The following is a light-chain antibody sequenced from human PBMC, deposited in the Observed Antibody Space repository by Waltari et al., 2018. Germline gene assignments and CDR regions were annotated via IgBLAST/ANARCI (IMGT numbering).Light chain of an antibody. J-gene: IGKJ5*01. CDR3: MQSLQTSIT. CDR1: QSLLHRNGYNY. CDR2: LGS. Sequence: DIVMTQSPLSLPVTPGEPASISCRSSQSLLHRNGYNYLDWYLQKPGQSPQLLIYLGSNRASGVPGRFSGRGSGTDFTLHISRVEAEDFGIYYCMQSLQTSITFGQGTRLEIK. V-gene: IGKV2-28*01.